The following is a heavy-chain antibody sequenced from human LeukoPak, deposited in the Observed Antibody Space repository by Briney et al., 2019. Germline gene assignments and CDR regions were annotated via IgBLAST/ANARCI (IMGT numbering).Heavy chain of an antibody. V-gene: IGHV3-23*01. D-gene: IGHD1-26*01. CDR1: GFTFSSYG. Sequence: GGSLRLSCAASGFTFSSYGMSWVRQAPGKGLEWVSAISGSGGSTYYADSVKGRFTISRDNSRNTLYLQMNSLRAEDTAVYYCTTDGVGVEGATYDNWGQGTLVSVSS. CDR3: TTDGVGVEGATYDN. CDR2: ISGSGGST. J-gene: IGHJ4*02.